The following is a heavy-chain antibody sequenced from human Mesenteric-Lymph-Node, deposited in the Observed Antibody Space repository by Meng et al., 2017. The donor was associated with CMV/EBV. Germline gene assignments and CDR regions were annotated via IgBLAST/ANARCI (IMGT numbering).Heavy chain of an antibody. CDR1: GLTFSDYA. CDR3: AKCMVPYNDYWGNYYYGMDV. Sequence: GGSLRLSCAASGLTFSDYAMNWVRQAPGKGLEWVACIGSSGGYIYYADSVKGRFTISRDNSKNTLYLQMNSLRAEDTAVYYCAKCMVPYNDYWGNYYYGMDVWGQGTTVTVSS. CDR2: IGSSGGYI. J-gene: IGHJ6*02. D-gene: IGHD3-16*01. V-gene: IGHV3-21*01.